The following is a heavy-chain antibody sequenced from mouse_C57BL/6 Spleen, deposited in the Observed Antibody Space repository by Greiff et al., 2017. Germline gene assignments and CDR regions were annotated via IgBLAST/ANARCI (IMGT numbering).Heavy chain of an antibody. J-gene: IGHJ3*01. CDR3: ARWDYDGSRFAY. CDR1: GYAFSSSW. Sequence: QVQLQQSGPELVKPGASVKISCKASGYAFSSSWMNWVKQRPGKGLEWIGRIYPGNGDTIYNGKFKGKATLTVDKSSSTAYMQLSSLTSEDSAVYFCARWDYDGSRFAYWGQGTLVTVSA. V-gene: IGHV1-82*01. D-gene: IGHD1-1*01. CDR2: IYPGNGDT.